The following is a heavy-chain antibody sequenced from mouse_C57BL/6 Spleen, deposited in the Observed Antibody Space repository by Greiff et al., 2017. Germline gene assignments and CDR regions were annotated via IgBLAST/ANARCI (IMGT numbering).Heavy chain of an antibody. CDR3: ARVDYGSSYGYLDV. Sequence: EVKLVESGGGLVKPGGSLKLSCAASGFTFSSYAMSWVRQTPEKRLEWVATISDGGSYTYYPDNVKGRFTISRDNAKNNLYLQISHLKSEETAMDYCARVDYGSSYGYLDVWGTGTTVTVSS. J-gene: IGHJ1*03. V-gene: IGHV5-4*03. CDR1: GFTFSSYA. D-gene: IGHD1-1*01. CDR2: ISDGGSYT.